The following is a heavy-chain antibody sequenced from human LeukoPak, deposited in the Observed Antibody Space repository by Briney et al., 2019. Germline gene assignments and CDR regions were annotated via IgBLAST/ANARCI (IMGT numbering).Heavy chain of an antibody. CDR1: CYSINSVHY. J-gene: IGHJ4*02. V-gene: IGHV4-38-2*01. Sequence: PSETLSLTFAVSCYSINSVHYWRWIRQPPEKALEWIGSIYHSGSTYYNPSLKSRVTISVDTSKNQFSLKLSSVTAADTAVYYCARVGDYYGSDYWGQGTLVTVSS. CDR2: IYHSGST. D-gene: IGHD3-10*01. CDR3: ARVGDYYGSDY.